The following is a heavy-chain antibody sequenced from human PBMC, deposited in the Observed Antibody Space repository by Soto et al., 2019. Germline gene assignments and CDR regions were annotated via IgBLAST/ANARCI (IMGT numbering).Heavy chain of an antibody. D-gene: IGHD5-12*01. V-gene: IGHV3-23*01. J-gene: IGHJ4*02. CDR2: ISVSGDKT. CDR1: GFSFTAYI. CDR3: AKGGWLDD. Sequence: EVHLLESGGDLVQPGGSLRLSCAASGFSFTAYIMSWFRQAPGQGLEWVSAISVSGDKTYYADSVKGRFTISRDDAKNTLYLQLNSLRVDDTAIYDCAKGGWLDDCGQGTLVTVSS.